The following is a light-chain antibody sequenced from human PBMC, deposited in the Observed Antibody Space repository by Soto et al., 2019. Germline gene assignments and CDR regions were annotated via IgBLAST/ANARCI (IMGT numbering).Light chain of an antibody. V-gene: IGLV2-14*01. CDR2: EVS. CDR1: SSDVGGYNY. CDR3: GSYASGSTLV. J-gene: IGLJ1*01. Sequence: QSALTQPASVSGSPGQSITISCTGTSSDVGGYNYVSWYQQHPGKAPKLMIFEVSNRPSGVSNRFSGSKSGNTASLTISGLQTEDEADYYCGSYASGSTLVFGTGTKLTVL.